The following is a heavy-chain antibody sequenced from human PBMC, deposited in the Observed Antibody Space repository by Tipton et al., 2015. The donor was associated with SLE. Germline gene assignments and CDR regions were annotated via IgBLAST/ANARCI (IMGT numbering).Heavy chain of an antibody. CDR1: GGSISSDNHH. Sequence: TLSLTCSVSGGSISSDNHHWAWIRQPPGKGLEWIGSVHYSGLTYYKSSVKSGVSISIDTSKNQFSLRLSSVTVADTATYYCARCNRFTSTTQEAVMDVWGQGTTVTVSS. V-gene: IGHV4-39*01. CDR2: VHYSGLT. CDR3: ARCNRFTSTTQEAVMDV. J-gene: IGHJ6*02. D-gene: IGHD2-2*01.